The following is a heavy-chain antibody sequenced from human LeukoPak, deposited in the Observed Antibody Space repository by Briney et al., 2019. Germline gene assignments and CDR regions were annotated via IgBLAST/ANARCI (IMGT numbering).Heavy chain of an antibody. Sequence: ASVKVSCKASGYSFTSNYIHWVRQAPGQGLEWMGMIYPRDGSTIYAQKFQGRVTMTEDTSTDTAYMELSSLRSEDTAVYYCATDGRTSGIAVAGEFDYWGQGTLVTVSS. CDR1: GYSFTSNY. V-gene: IGHV1-46*01. CDR3: ATDGRTSGIAVAGEFDY. CDR2: IYPRDGST. J-gene: IGHJ4*02. D-gene: IGHD6-19*01.